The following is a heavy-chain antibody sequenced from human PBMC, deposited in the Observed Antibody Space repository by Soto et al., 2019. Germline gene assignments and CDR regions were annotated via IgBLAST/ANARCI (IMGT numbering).Heavy chain of an antibody. Sequence: QITLKESGPPLVRHAQTLTLTCAFSGFSLTTTSMGVAWIRQPPGKALEWLALIYWDDDQRYSPSLKDRLTISKDTSRSRVVLTISNMNPEDTGTYCCAHAGDYDLLSFDHWGPGTLVTVSS. CDR3: AHAGDYDLLSFDH. CDR1: GFSLTTTSMG. V-gene: IGHV2-5*02. CDR2: IYWDDDQ. J-gene: IGHJ4*02. D-gene: IGHD4-17*01.